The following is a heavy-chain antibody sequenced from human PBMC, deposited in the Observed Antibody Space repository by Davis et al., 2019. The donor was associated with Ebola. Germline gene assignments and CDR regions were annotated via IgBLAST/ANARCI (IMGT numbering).Heavy chain of an antibody. V-gene: IGHV3-72*01. Sequence: PGGSLRLSCAASGFTFSDHHMDWVRQAPGKGLEWISRVEKKGNRHRTEYAASVKGRFTISRDDSKNSLYLQMDNLKTEDTAVYYCARDKIGSYSFDFWGQGTQVTVSP. CDR1: GFTFSDHH. D-gene: IGHD3-10*01. J-gene: IGHJ4*02. CDR2: VEKKGNRHRT. CDR3: ARDKIGSYSFDF.